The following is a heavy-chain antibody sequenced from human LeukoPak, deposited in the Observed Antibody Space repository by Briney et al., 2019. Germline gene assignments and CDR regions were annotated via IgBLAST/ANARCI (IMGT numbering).Heavy chain of an antibody. CDR1: GFTFSSYA. V-gene: IGHV3-23*01. Sequence: GGSPRLSCAASGFTFSSYAMSWVRQAPGKGLEWVSAISGSGGSTYYADSVKGRFTISRDNSKNTLYLQMNSLRAEDTAVYYCANSIVVVPAAPYYWGQGTLVTVSS. CDR2: ISGSGGST. J-gene: IGHJ4*02. CDR3: ANSIVVVPAAPYY. D-gene: IGHD2-2*01.